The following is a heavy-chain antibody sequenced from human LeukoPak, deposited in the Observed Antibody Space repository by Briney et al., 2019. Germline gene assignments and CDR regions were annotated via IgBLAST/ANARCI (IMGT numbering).Heavy chain of an antibody. CDR2: IYYTGPT. D-gene: IGHD1-26*01. Sequence: SETLSLTCTVSGVSISTSRYYWGWIRQPPGKGLEWIGNIYYTGPTYYNASLESRVTISLDTSKNQFFPKLNSVTAADTAVYYCAREGVGATRAGAFDIWGQGTMVTVSS. CDR3: AREGVGATRAGAFDI. V-gene: IGHV4-39*07. CDR1: GVSISTSRYY. J-gene: IGHJ3*02.